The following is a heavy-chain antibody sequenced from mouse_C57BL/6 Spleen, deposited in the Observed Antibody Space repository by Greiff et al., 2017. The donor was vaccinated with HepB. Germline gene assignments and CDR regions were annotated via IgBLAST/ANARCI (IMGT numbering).Heavy chain of an antibody. V-gene: IGHV1-72*01. Sequence: QQPGRGLEWIGRIDPNSGGTKYNEKFKSKATLTVDKPSSTAYMQLSSLTSEDSAVYYCAREKGDYYGSSWYFDVWGTGTTVTVSS. D-gene: IGHD1-1*01. CDR3: AREKGDYYGSSWYFDV. CDR2: IDPNSGGT. J-gene: IGHJ1*03.